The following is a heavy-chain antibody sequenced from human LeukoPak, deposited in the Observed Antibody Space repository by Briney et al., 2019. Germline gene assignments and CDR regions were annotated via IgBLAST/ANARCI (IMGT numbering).Heavy chain of an antibody. D-gene: IGHD3-3*02. CDR3: ARGISTHRFDP. CDR1: GGSFSEYY. V-gene: IGHV4-34*01. Sequence: PSETLSLTCSVFGGSFSEYYWSWIRQPPGKGLEWIGEINHSGSTNYNPSLKSRVTISVDTSKNQISLILNSVTAADTAVYYCARGISTHRFDPWGQGTLVIVCS. J-gene: IGHJ5*02. CDR2: INHSGST.